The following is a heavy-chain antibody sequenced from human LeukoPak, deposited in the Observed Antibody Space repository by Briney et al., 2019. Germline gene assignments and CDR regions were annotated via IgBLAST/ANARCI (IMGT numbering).Heavy chain of an antibody. Sequence: ASVKVSCKASGYTFTSYGISWVRQAPGQGLEWMGWISAYNGNTNYAQKLQGRVTMTTDTSTSTAYMELRSLRSDDTAVYYCARDRATIFGVVISWFDPWGQGTLVTVSS. CDR3: ARDRATIFGVVISWFDP. CDR2: ISAYNGNT. D-gene: IGHD3-3*01. J-gene: IGHJ5*02. CDR1: GYTFTSYG. V-gene: IGHV1-18*01.